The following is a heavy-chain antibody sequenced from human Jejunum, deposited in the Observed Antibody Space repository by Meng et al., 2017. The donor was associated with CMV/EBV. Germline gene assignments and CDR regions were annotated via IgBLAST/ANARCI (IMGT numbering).Heavy chain of an antibody. J-gene: IGHJ4*02. CDR3: AKSVMAADGTRGFDY. Sequence: GFTVSGYSMYLVRQAPGKELEWVSSISSSSGYIFYADSMKGRFTISRDNAKNSLYLQMNSLRAEDTAVYYCAKSVMAADGTRGFDYWGQGTLVTVSS. V-gene: IGHV3-21*01. CDR2: ISSSSGYI. CDR1: GFTVSGYS. D-gene: IGHD6-13*01.